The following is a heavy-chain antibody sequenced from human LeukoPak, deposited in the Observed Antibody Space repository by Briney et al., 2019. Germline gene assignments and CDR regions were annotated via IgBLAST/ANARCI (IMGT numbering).Heavy chain of an antibody. CDR3: ARPDCSSTSCYGWFGP. Sequence: SETLSLTCAVYGGSFSGYYWSWIRQPPGKGLEWIGEINHSGSTNYNPSLKSRVTISVGTSKNQFSLKLSSVTAADTAVYYCARPDCSSTSCYGWFGPWGQGTLVTVSS. V-gene: IGHV4-34*01. D-gene: IGHD2-2*01. CDR1: GGSFSGYY. J-gene: IGHJ5*02. CDR2: INHSGST.